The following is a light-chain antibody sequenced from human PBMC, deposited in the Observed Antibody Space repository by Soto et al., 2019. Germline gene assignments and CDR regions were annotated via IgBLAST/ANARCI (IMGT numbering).Light chain of an antibody. J-gene: IGKJ1*01. Sequence: DIVMPQSPATLSVSPGERATLSCRASQSVSSNLAWYQQKPGQAPRLLIYGASTRATGIPARFSGSGSGTEFTLTISSLQSEDFAVYYCQQYNNWPPWTFGQGPKVEIK. CDR3: QQYNNWPPWT. CDR1: QSVSSN. CDR2: GAS. V-gene: IGKV3-15*01.